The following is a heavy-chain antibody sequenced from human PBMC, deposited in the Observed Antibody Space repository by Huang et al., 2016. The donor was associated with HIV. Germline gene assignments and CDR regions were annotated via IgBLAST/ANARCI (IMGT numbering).Heavy chain of an antibody. Sequence: QVQLVQSGAEVKRPGASVKVSCKASGYSFTGHFIHWVRQAPGQGLGWVGRVDPTRGAIKGASRFQGRGSMTRDKSIGTAYMELSGLRSDDTAVFFCAREAWASGVAHYFDYWGPGTLVTVSS. D-gene: IGHD3-10*01. V-gene: IGHV1-2*06. J-gene: IGHJ4*02. CDR1: GYSFTGHF. CDR2: VDPTRGAI. CDR3: AREAWASGVAHYFDY.